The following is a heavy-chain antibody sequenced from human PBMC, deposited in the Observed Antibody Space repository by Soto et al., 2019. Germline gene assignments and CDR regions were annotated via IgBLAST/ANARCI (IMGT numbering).Heavy chain of an antibody. Sequence: VQLLESGGGLVQPGGSLRLSCAASGFSFSTYTMSWVRQAPGKGLEWVATLSANGDNSYYTDSVKGRFTVSRDNSRNTLYLQMDSLRAEDTAVYYCARGSDFGHWGQGILVTVSS. D-gene: IGHD4-17*01. V-gene: IGHV3-23*01. J-gene: IGHJ4*02. CDR2: LSANGDNS. CDR3: ARGSDFGH. CDR1: GFSFSTYT.